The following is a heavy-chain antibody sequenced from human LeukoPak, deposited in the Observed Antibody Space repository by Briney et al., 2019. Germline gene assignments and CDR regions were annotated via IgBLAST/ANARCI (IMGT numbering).Heavy chain of an antibody. Sequence: GGSLRLSCAASGFTFSDYAMNWVRQAPGKGLEWVSVISYDGLTTYYADSVRGRFTISRDNSRNTLYLQMSSLRAEDTAVYYCAKGPIGLAGKFDFWGQGTLATVSS. D-gene: IGHD6-19*01. J-gene: IGHJ4*02. CDR1: GFTFSDYA. V-gene: IGHV3-23*01. CDR3: AKGPIGLAGKFDF. CDR2: ISYDGLTT.